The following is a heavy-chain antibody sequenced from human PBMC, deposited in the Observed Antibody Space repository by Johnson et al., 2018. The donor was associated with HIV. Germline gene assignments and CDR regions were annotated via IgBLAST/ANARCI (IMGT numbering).Heavy chain of an antibody. Sequence: VQLVESGGGLVQPGRSLRLSCAASGFTFDDYAMHWVRQAPGKGLAWVSGISWNSGSIGYADSVKGRFTISRDNAKNSLYLQMNSLATEDTAVYYCARDKGYGANQAFDIWGQGTMVTVSS. J-gene: IGHJ3*02. CDR3: ARDKGYGANQAFDI. D-gene: IGHD4-17*01. CDR2: ISWNSGSI. CDR1: GFTFDDYA. V-gene: IGHV3-9*01.